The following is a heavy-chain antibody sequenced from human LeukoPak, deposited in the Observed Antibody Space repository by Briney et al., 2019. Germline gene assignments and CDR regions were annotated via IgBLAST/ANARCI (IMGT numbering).Heavy chain of an antibody. V-gene: IGHV3-23*01. J-gene: IGHJ4*02. CDR1: GFTFNNYA. CDR2: ITGTGDTT. Sequence: GGSLRLSCSASGFTFNNYAMKWFRQPPGKELEGVSVITGTGDTTHYTDSVKGRFTISRDNSKNTLYLQMNSLRAEDTAVYYCAKDWGKFSSSWYDYWGQGTLVTVSS. D-gene: IGHD6-13*01. CDR3: AKDWGKFSSSWYDY.